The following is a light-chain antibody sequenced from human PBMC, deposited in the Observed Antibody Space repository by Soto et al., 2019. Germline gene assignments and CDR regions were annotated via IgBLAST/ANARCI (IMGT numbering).Light chain of an antibody. V-gene: IGLV2-14*01. Sequence: QSALTQPASVSGSPGQSITISCTGASSDVGRYNYVSWYQLHPGKAPKLIIYEVSNRPSGVSNRFSGSKSGNTASLTISGLRAEDEADYYCNSYTSNTAYVFGTGTKVTVL. CDR1: SSDVGRYNY. CDR2: EVS. CDR3: NSYTSNTAYV. J-gene: IGLJ1*01.